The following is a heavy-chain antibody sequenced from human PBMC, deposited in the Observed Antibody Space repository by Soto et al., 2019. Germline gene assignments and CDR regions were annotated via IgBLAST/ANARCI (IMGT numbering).Heavy chain of an antibody. J-gene: IGHJ6*02. Sequence: QVQLVQSGAEVKKPGASVKVSCNASGYTFTGYYMHWVRQAPGQGLEWMGWINPNSGGTNYAQKFQGWVTMPRDTSISTDYKELSRLRSDDTAVYYCARGASPIAVAAPLYYYYYGMDVWGQGTTGTGSS. CDR1: GYTFTGYY. CDR3: ARGASPIAVAAPLYYYYYGMDV. D-gene: IGHD6-19*01. CDR2: INPNSGGT. V-gene: IGHV1-2*04.